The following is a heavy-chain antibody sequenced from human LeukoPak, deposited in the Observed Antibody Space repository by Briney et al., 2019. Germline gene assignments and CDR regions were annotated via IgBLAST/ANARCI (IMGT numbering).Heavy chain of an antibody. CDR2: IIPIFGTA. D-gene: IGHD6-19*01. Sequence: SVKVSCKASGGTFSSYAISWVRQAPGQGPGWMGRIIPIFGTANYAQTFQGRVTITTDESTSTAYMELSSLRSEDTAVYYCARATIAVAGSFDYWGQGTLVTVSS. CDR3: ARATIAVAGSFDY. V-gene: IGHV1-69*05. CDR1: GGTFSSYA. J-gene: IGHJ4*02.